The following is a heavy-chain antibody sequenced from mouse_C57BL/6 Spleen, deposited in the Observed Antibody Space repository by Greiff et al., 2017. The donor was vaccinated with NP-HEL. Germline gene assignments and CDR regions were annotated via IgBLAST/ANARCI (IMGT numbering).Heavy chain of an antibody. Sequence: QVQLKQSGAELVKPGASVKISCKASGYAFSSYWMNWVKQRPGQGLEWIGQIYPGDGDTNYNGKFKGKATLTADKSSSTAYMQLSSLTSEDSAVYFCARGYYSNHYAMDYWGQGTSVTVSS. J-gene: IGHJ4*01. V-gene: IGHV1-80*01. CDR2: IYPGDGDT. CDR3: ARGYYSNHYAMDY. CDR1: GYAFSSYW. D-gene: IGHD2-5*01.